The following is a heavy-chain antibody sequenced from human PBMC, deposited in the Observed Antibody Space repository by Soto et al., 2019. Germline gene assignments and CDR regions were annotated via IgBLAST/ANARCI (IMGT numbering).Heavy chain of an antibody. CDR1: GFTFSSYG. V-gene: IGHV3-33*01. D-gene: IGHD2-15*01. J-gene: IGHJ4*02. CDR2: IWYDGSNK. CDR3: ARDGYCSGGSCYSVPVFDY. Sequence: QVQLVESGGGVVQPGRSLRLSCAASGFTFSSYGMHWVRQAADKELEWVAVIWYDGSNKYYADSVKGRFTISRDNSKNTLYLQMNSLRAEDTAVYYCARDGYCSGGSCYSVPVFDYWGQGTLVTVSS.